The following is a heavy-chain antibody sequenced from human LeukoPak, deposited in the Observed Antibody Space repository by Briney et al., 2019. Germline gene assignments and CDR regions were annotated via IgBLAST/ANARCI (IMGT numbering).Heavy chain of an antibody. CDR2: INANAINT. D-gene: IGHD6-19*01. V-gene: IGHV3-23*01. CDR3: AKPISGGLAVTADWFDP. Sequence: TGGSLRLSCEASGFAFSFSAMTWVRQAPATGLEWVSTINANAINTYYAASVKGRFTISRDNSKSTLYLQLNSLRAEHTAVYYCAKPISGGLAVTADWFDPWGQGTLVTVSS. J-gene: IGHJ5*02. CDR1: GFAFSFSA.